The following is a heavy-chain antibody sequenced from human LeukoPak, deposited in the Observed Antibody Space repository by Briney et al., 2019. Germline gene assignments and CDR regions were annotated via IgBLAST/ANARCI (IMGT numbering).Heavy chain of an antibody. D-gene: IGHD2-21*02. CDR1: GFTFSSSYS. Sequence: GGSLRLSCAASGFTFSSSYSMNWVRQAPGKGLEWVAHISLTTTTVSYADSVKGRFTMSRDNAKNSLFLQMNSLRAEDTAVYYCARDGDWAFDYWGQGTLVIVSS. CDR3: ARDGDWAFDY. CDR2: ISLTTTTV. J-gene: IGHJ4*02. V-gene: IGHV3-48*01.